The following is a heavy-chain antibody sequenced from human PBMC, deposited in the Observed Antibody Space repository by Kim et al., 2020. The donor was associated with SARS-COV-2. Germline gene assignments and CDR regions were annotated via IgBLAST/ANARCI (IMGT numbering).Heavy chain of an antibody. CDR2: IRSKAYGGTT. V-gene: IGHV3-49*04. J-gene: IGHJ3*02. CDR3: TRDLTSSFIVGAILDAFDI. CDR1: GFTFGDYA. D-gene: IGHD1-26*01. Sequence: GGSLRLSCTASGFTFGDYAMSWVRQAPGKGLEWVGFIRSKAYGGTTEYAASVKGRFTISRDDSKSIAYLQMNSLKTEDTAVYYCTRDLTSSFIVGAILDAFDIWGQGTMVTVSS.